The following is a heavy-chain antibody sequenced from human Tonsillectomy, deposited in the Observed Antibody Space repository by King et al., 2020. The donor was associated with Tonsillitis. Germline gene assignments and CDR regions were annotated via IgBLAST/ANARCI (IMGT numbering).Heavy chain of an antibody. J-gene: IGHJ6*02. D-gene: IGHD2-21*02. CDR3: AKDLGDYAFLVNYYYYGMDV. CDR1: GFSLGDHA. CDR2: MSYDMVET. Sequence: QLVQSGGGVVQPGRSLRLSCVASGFSLGDHAMFWVRQAPGKGLEWVATMSYDMVETKYADSVKGRFTVSRDRSKNTLFLLMSSLTPEDTGVYYCAKDLGDYAFLVNYYYYGMDVWGQGTTVTVSS. V-gene: IGHV3-30*18.